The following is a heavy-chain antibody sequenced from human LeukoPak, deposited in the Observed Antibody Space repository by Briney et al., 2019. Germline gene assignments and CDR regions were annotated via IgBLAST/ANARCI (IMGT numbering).Heavy chain of an antibody. Sequence: SETLSLTCTVSGGSISSSSYYWGWIRQPPWKGLEWIGSIYYSGSTYYNPSLKSRVTISVDTSKNQFSLKLSSVTAADTAVYYCARRADIGAKFDYWGQGTLVTVSS. CDR3: ARRADIGAKFDY. CDR2: IYYSGST. CDR1: GGSISSSSYY. V-gene: IGHV4-39*01. D-gene: IGHD6-13*01. J-gene: IGHJ4*02.